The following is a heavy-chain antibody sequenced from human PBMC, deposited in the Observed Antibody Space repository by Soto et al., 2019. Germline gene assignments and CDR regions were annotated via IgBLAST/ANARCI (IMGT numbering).Heavy chain of an antibody. V-gene: IGHV3-23*01. Sequence: GGSLRLSCAASGFTFSSNAMSWVRQAPGKGLEWVSAISGSGGSTYYANSVKGRFTISRDNSKNTLYLQMNSLRAEDTAVYYCAKRGNSSGYSDYWGQGTLVTVSS. J-gene: IGHJ4*02. CDR1: GFTFSSNA. D-gene: IGHD3-22*01. CDR2: ISGSGGST. CDR3: AKRGNSSGYSDY.